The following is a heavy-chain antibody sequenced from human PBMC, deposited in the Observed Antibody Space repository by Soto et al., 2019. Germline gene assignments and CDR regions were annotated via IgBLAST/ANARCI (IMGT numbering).Heavy chain of an antibody. J-gene: IGHJ3*02. V-gene: IGHV3-33*01. CDR3: ARTDPITMIGAFDI. CDR2: IWYDGSNK. CDR1: GFTFSSYG. Sequence: QVQLVESGGGVVQPGRSLRLSCAASGFTFSSYGMHWVRQAPGKGLEWVAVIWYDGSNKYYVDSVKGRFTISRDNSKNTLYLQMNSLRAEDTAVYYCARTDPITMIGAFDIWGQGTMVTVSS. D-gene: IGHD3-22*01.